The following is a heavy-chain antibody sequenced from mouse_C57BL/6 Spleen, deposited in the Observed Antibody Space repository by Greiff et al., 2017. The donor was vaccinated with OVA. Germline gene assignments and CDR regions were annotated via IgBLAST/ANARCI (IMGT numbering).Heavy chain of an antibody. CDR3: ARRHYSNYFDY. CDR1: GFTFSDYY. CDR2: INYDGSST. D-gene: IGHD2-5*01. Sequence: EVKLVESEGGLVQPGSSMKLSCTASGFTFSDYYMAWVRQVPEKGLEWVANINYDGSSTYYLDSLKSRFIISRDNAKNILYLQMSSLKSEDTATYYCARRHYSNYFDYWGQSTTLTVSS. V-gene: IGHV5-16*01. J-gene: IGHJ2*01.